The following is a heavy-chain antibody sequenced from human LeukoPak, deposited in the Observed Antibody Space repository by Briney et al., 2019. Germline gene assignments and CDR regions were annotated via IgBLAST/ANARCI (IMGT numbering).Heavy chain of an antibody. CDR2: ISSSSSYI. J-gene: IGHJ4*02. Sequence: PGGSLRLSCAASGFTFSSYWMHWVRQAPGKGLVWVSSISSSSSYIYYADSVKGRFTISRDNAKNSLYLQMNSLRAEDTAVYYCARDMYYYDSSGFDYWGQGTLVTVSS. CDR1: GFTFSSYW. D-gene: IGHD3-22*01. V-gene: IGHV3-21*01. CDR3: ARDMYYYDSSGFDY.